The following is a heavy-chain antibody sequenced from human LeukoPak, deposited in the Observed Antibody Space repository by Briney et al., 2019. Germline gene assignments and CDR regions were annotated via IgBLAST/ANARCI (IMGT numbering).Heavy chain of an antibody. CDR2: MYYSGSI. J-gene: IGHJ4*02. CDR1: GGSISSHH. CDR3: AACNGDYGFGY. Sequence: PSETLSLTCTLSGGSISSHHWSWIRQPPGKGLEWIGYMYYSGSIDYSPSLKSRVTISVDTSKNQFYLKLSSVTAADTAVYYCAACNGDYGFGYWGQGTLVTVSS. D-gene: IGHD4-17*01. V-gene: IGHV4-59*08.